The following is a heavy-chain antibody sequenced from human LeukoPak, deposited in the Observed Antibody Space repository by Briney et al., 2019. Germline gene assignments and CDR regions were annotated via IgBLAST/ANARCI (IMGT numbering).Heavy chain of an antibody. Sequence: PSETLSLTCTVSGGSISGGSHHWGWFRQSPGKGLEWIGSLYLSRTTYYNPSLNSRVTISVDTSKNQFSLQLNSVTAADTAVYYCVRHDGRGGATMGSLDSWGQGSRFTVSS. CDR2: LYLSRTT. CDR1: GGSISGGSHH. J-gene: IGHJ4*02. V-gene: IGHV4-39*01. D-gene: IGHD5-12*01. CDR3: VRHDGRGGATMGSLDS.